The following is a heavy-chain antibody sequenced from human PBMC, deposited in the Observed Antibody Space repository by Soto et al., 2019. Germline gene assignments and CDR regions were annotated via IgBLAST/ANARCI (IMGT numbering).Heavy chain of an antibody. Sequence: QVQLVESGGGVVQPGRSLRLSCAASGFTLSSYGIHWVRQAPAKGLEWVALIWYDGNTKYYADSVKGRFTISRASSKNTVYLQMDSLRAEDTAVYYCARDESSSNWPPRLDYWGQGTLVTVSS. CDR3: ARDESSSNWPPRLDY. CDR1: GFTLSSYG. J-gene: IGHJ4*02. V-gene: IGHV3-33*01. D-gene: IGHD1-1*01. CDR2: IWYDGNTK.